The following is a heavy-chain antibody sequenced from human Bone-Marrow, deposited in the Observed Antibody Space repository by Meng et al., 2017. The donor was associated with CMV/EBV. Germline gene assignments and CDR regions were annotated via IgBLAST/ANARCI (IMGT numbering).Heavy chain of an antibody. Sequence: GGSLRLSCAASGFTFSSYAMHWVRQAPGKGLEWVAVISYDGSNKYYADSVKGRFTISRDNSKNTLYLQMNSLRAEDTAVYYCARAGYCSSTSCYRSFYYYGMDVWGQGTTVTFSS. CDR1: GFTFSSYA. CDR3: ARAGYCSSTSCYRSFYYYGMDV. CDR2: ISYDGSNK. D-gene: IGHD2-2*02. J-gene: IGHJ6*02. V-gene: IGHV3-30*04.